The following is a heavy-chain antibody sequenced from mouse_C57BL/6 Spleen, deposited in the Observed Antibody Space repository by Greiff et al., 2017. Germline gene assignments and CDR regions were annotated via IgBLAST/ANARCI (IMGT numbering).Heavy chain of an antibody. CDR1: GYTFTSYW. CDR2: IDPSDSET. J-gene: IGHJ2*01. D-gene: IGHD1-1*01. CDR3: ARRGHYYYDY. Sequence: QVQLQQPGAELVRPGSSVKLSCKASGYTFTSYWMHWVKQRPIQGLEWIGNIDPSDSETHYNQKFKDKATWTVDKSSSTAYMQLSSLTSEDSAVYYCARRGHYYYDYWGQGTTLTVSS. V-gene: IGHV1-52*01.